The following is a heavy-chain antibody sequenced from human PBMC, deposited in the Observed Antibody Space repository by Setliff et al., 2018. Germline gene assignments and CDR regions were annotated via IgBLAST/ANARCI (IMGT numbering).Heavy chain of an antibody. J-gene: IGHJ4*02. CDR1: GGSISSSSYY. Sequence: SETLSLTCTVSGGSISSSSYYWGWIRQPPGKGLEWIGSIYYSGSTNYNPSLKSRVTISVDTSKNQFSLKLSSVTAADTAVYYCARGRSNFWGYYFDYWGQGTLVTVSS. D-gene: IGHD3-3*01. CDR2: IYYSGST. CDR3: ARGRSNFWGYYFDY. V-gene: IGHV4-39*07.